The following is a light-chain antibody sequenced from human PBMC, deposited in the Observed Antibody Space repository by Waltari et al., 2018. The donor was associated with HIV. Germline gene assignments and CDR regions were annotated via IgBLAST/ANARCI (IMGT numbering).Light chain of an antibody. Sequence: QSALTQPASVSGSPGQSITISCPGTSSDVGGYNYLSWYQQHPGKAPQLMIYEVSNRPSGVSNRFSGSKSGNTASLTISGLQAEDEADYYCSSYTSSSTGVYGTGTKVTVL. J-gene: IGLJ1*01. V-gene: IGLV2-14*01. CDR2: EVS. CDR1: SSDVGGYNY. CDR3: SSYTSSSTGV.